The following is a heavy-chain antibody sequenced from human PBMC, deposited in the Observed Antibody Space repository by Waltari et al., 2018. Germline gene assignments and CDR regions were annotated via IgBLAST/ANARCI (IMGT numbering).Heavy chain of an antibody. CDR1: GCPVHSARYY. CDR2: IYYSGST. J-gene: IGHJ4*02. V-gene: IGHV4-61*01. Sequence: QVQLQESGPGLVKPSETLSLTCTVPGCPVHSARYYWTWTRQPPGKGLEWIAYIYYSGSTNYNPSLKSRVTISVDTSKNQFSLNLYSVTAADTAVYYCARGAGAVAGHTYFDYWGQGTLVTVSS. D-gene: IGHD6-19*01. CDR3: ARGAGAVAGHTYFDY.